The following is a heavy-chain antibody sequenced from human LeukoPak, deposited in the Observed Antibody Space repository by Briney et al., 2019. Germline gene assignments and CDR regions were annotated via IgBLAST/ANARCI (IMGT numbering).Heavy chain of an antibody. CDR3: AREGATPDTAMDTTYAPGGMDV. D-gene: IGHD5-18*01. J-gene: IGHJ6*02. Sequence: SETLSLTCTVSGGSISSSSYYWGRIRQPPGKGLEWIGSIYYSGSTYYNPSLKSRVTISVDTSKNQFSLKLSSVTAADTAVYYCAREGATPDTAMDTTYAPGGMDVWGQGTTVTVSS. CDR2: IYYSGST. V-gene: IGHV4-39*07. CDR1: GGSISSSSYY.